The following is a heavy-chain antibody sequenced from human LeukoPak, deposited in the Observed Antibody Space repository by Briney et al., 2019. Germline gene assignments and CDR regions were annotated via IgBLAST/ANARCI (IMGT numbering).Heavy chain of an antibody. D-gene: IGHD1-26*01. CDR2: INEDGSIT. CDR1: GFTFRTYW. J-gene: IGHJ4*02. Sequence: GGSLRLSRAVSGFTFRTYWMHWVRQVPGEGLAWVSRINEDGSITNYADSVKGRFSISRDNAKNTLYLQMNSLRAEDTAVYYCGRDLGGRSGYWGQGTLVTVSS. CDR3: GRDLGGRSGY. V-gene: IGHV3-74*01.